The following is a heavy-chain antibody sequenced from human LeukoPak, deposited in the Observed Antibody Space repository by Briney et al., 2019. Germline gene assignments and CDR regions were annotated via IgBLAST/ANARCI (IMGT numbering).Heavy chain of an antibody. V-gene: IGHV1-18*01. Sequence: ASVKVSCKASAYTFTSYGITWVRQAPGQGLEWMGWISAHNGNTNYAQKLQGRVTMTTDISTTTAYMELRSLSSDDTAVYYCASGGAYSSDWYVDYWGQGTLVTVSS. D-gene: IGHD6-19*01. J-gene: IGHJ4*02. CDR1: AYTFTSYG. CDR2: ISAHNGNT. CDR3: ASGGAYSSDWYVDY.